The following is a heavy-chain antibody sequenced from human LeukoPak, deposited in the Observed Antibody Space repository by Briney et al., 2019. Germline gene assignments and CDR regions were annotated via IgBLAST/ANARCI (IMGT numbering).Heavy chain of an antibody. J-gene: IGHJ4*02. V-gene: IGHV3-7*03. Sequence: GGSLRLSCAASGFAFNSYWMSWVRQTPGKGLEWVATMDGGGSATYYVDSVKGRFTITRDNAKNSLFLQMNSLRAEDTALYYCAKDNLITMIVVVKRRSFDYWGQGTLVTVSS. CDR3: AKDNLITMIVVVKRRSFDY. CDR2: MDGGGSAT. D-gene: IGHD3-22*01. CDR1: GFAFNSYW.